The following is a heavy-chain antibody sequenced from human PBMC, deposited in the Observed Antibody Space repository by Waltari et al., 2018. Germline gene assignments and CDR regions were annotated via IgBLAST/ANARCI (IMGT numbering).Heavy chain of an antibody. D-gene: IGHD3-10*01. Sequence: EVQLVESGGGLVQPGESLRLSCAASGFTINNNAISWVRPAPGQGLEWVSSTTDSGVTTYYADFVKGRSIISTDNSRNTVYLEMNTVRVEDTALYFCARGLGELLPFDFWGQGTMVTVSS. V-gene: IGHV3-23*04. J-gene: IGHJ4*02. CDR1: GFTINNNA. CDR2: TTDSGVTT. CDR3: ARGLGELLPFDF.